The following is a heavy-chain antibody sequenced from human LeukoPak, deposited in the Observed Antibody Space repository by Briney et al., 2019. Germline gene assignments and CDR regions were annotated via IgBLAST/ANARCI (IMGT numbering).Heavy chain of an antibody. CDR3: QYSSGLQDY. V-gene: IGHV3-30-3*02. CDR2: ISYDGSNK. Sequence: PGRSLRLSCAASGFTFSSYAMHWVRQAPGKGLEWVAVISYDGSNKYYADSVKGRFAISRDNSKNTLYLQMNSLRAEDAAVYYCQYSSGLQDYWGQGTLVTVSS. J-gene: IGHJ4*02. D-gene: IGHD6-19*01. CDR1: GFTFSSYA.